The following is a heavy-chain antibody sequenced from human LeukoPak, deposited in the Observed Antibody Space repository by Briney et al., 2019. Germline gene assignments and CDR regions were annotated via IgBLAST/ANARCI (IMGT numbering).Heavy chain of an antibody. CDR3: ARESEIRFLEWLFVFDY. Sequence: QSWGGLRLSFAAPEFTLSNYLMSWGRPAPGEGAELVAHIKQDRSEKYYVDSVKGRFTISRDNAKNSLYLQMNSLRAEDTAVYYCARESEIRFLEWLFVFDYWGQGTLVTVSS. V-gene: IGHV3-7*01. J-gene: IGHJ4*02. CDR2: IKQDRSEK. D-gene: IGHD3-3*01. CDR1: EFTLSNYL.